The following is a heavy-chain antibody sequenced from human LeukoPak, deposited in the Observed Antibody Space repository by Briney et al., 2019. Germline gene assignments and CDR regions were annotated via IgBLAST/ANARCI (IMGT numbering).Heavy chain of an antibody. J-gene: IGHJ5*02. D-gene: IGHD6-19*01. V-gene: IGHV3-7*01. CDR2: TKQDGSDK. Sequence: PGGSLRLSCAASGFTFSNYWMSWVRQAPGKGLEWVANTKQDGSDKYYVDSVKGRFTISRDNAKNSLYLQMNSLRAEDTAVYYCARAVAENWFDPWGQGTLVTVSS. CDR1: GFTFSNYW. CDR3: ARAVAENWFDP.